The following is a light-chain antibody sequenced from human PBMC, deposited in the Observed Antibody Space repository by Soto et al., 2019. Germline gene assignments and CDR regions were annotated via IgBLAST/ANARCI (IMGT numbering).Light chain of an antibody. Sequence: SYELTQPPSVSVAPGKTARITCGGNNVGSKSVHWYQQKPGQAPVLVIYYDIDRPSGIPERVSGSNSGNTATLTISRVEAGDEADYYCQVWDSNGDHVVFGGGTQLTVL. V-gene: IGLV3-21*04. CDR1: NVGSKS. J-gene: IGLJ2*01. CDR2: YDI. CDR3: QVWDSNGDHVV.